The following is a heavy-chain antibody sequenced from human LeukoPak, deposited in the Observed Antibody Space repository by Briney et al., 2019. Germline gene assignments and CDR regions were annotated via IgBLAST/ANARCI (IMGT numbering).Heavy chain of an antibody. J-gene: IGHJ4*02. Sequence: GGSLRLSCAASGFTFSRYWMTWVRQGPGKGLEWVANIKQDGSEKYYVDSVKGRFTISRDNAKNSLYLQMRSLRVEDTAVYYCARVGEEGDFDYWGQGALVTASS. CDR1: GFTFSRYW. CDR2: IKQDGSEK. V-gene: IGHV3-7*01. CDR3: ARVGEEGDFDY. D-gene: IGHD3-10*01.